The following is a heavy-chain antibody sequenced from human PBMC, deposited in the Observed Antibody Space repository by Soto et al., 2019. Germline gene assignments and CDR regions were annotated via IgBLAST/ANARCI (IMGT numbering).Heavy chain of an antibody. CDR3: ARGGRIVDTGIGYYYYHAMDV. CDR2: FNPTGDTA. D-gene: IGHD5-18*01. CDR1: GYTFTSYY. Sequence: ASVKVSCKASGYTFTSYYIHWVRQAPGQGLEWMGIFNPTGDTASYAQKLQGRVTMTRDTSTGTAYMELGSLRSEDTAVYYCARGGRIVDTGIGYYYYHAMDVWGQGSTVTVSS. V-gene: IGHV1-46*01. J-gene: IGHJ6*02.